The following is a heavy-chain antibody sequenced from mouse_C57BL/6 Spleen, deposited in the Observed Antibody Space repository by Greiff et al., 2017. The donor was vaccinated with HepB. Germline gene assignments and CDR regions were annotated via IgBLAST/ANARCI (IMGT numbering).Heavy chain of an antibody. CDR1: GYTFTSYW. J-gene: IGHJ4*01. V-gene: IGHV1-69*01. CDR3: ARTFYAMDY. Sequence: VQLQQPGAELVMPGASVKLSCKASGYTFTSYWMHWVKQRPGQGLEWIGEIDPSDSYTNYNQKFKGKSTVTVDKSSITAYMQLSSLTSEDSAVYYCARTFYAMDYWGQGTSVTVSS. CDR2: IDPSDSYT.